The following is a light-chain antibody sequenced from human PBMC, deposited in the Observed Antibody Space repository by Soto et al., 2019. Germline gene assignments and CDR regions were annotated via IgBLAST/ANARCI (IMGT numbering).Light chain of an antibody. J-gene: IGLJ2*01. Sequence: QSVLTQPPSASGSPGRSVTISCTGTSSDIGGYNFVSWYQQHPGKAPKLMIDEVNKRPSGVPDRFSGSKSGNTASLTVSGLQAEDEADYYCSSYADTNNLVFGGGTKLTVL. CDR1: SSDIGGYNF. V-gene: IGLV2-8*01. CDR2: EVN. CDR3: SSYADTNNLV.